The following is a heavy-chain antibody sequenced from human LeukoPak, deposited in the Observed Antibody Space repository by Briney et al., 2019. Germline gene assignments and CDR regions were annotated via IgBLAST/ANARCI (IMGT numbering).Heavy chain of an antibody. D-gene: IGHD4-23*01. CDR1: GFTFSSYA. Sequence: PGRSLRLSCAASGFTFSSYAMHWVRQAPGKGLEWVAVISYDGSNKYYADSVKGRFTISRDNSKNTLYLQMNSLRAEDTAVYYCARKDYGGNPKGVSDAFDIWGQGTMVTVSP. J-gene: IGHJ3*02. V-gene: IGHV3-30*01. CDR3: ARKDYGGNPKGVSDAFDI. CDR2: ISYDGSNK.